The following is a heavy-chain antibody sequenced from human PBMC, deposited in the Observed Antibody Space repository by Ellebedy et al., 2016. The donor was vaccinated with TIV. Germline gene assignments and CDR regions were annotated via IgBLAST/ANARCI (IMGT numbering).Heavy chain of an antibody. V-gene: IGHV1-18*01. Sequence: AASVKVSCKASGYSFSSSGMSWVRHARGRGLEWLGWNSNYNGNTKYTQKSQDRVTLTTDTSTSTVYMEGRSLKFDDTAVYYCATGMYDTSGYYDLGHWGQGTLVTVSS. CDR1: GYSFSSSG. CDR3: ATGMYDTSGYYDLGH. D-gene: IGHD3-22*01. J-gene: IGHJ4*02. CDR2: NSNYNGNT.